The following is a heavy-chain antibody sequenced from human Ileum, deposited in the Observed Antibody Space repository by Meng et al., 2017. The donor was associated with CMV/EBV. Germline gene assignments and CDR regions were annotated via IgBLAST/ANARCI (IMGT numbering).Heavy chain of an antibody. J-gene: IGHJ4*02. CDR1: SISRSSYY. D-gene: IGHD5-18*01. Sequence: SISRSSYYWGWIRQPPGKGLEWIGSIYYSGSTYYNPSLKSRVTISVDTSKNQFSLKLSSVTAADTAVYYCARGSMWIQLWFQNFDYWGQGTLVTVSS. CDR2: IYYSGST. CDR3: ARGSMWIQLWFQNFDY. V-gene: IGHV4-39*07.